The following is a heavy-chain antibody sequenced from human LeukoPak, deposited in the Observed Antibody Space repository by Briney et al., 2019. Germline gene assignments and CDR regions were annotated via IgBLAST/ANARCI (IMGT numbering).Heavy chain of an antibody. D-gene: IGHD3-3*01. Sequence: SVKVSCKASGGTFSSYAISWVRQAPGQGLEWMGGIIPIFGTANYAQKFQGRVTITADKSTSTAYMELSSLRSEDTAVYYCARGPSGMVTYFDYWGQGTLVTVSS. V-gene: IGHV1-69*06. J-gene: IGHJ4*02. CDR1: GGTFSSYA. CDR3: ARGPSGMVTYFDY. CDR2: IIPIFGTA.